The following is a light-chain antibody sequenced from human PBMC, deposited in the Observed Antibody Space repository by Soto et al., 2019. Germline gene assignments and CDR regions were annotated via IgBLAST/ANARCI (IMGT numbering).Light chain of an antibody. CDR1: QSIAFY. J-gene: IGKJ1*01. CDR3: QQTYSFPQT. Sequence: IQMTQSPVSLSASVVDIFTITFRASQSIAFYLNWYQQTPGRAPKSLIYAASTLQSGVPLRFSGSGSGTEFTLIISSLQPEDFATYYCQQTYSFPQTFGPGTKVDIK. V-gene: IGKV1-39*01. CDR2: AAS.